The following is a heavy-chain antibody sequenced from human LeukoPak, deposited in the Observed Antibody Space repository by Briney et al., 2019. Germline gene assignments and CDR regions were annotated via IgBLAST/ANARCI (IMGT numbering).Heavy chain of an antibody. J-gene: IGHJ5*02. V-gene: IGHV3-66*01. CDR1: GFTVSTNY. D-gene: IGHD5-18*01. CDR2: LYSGGST. Sequence: GGSLRLSCAVAGFTVSTNYMSWVRQAPGKGLEWVSVLYSGGSTYDADSVKGRFTISRDNSKNTLYLQMNSLRAEDTAVYYCARDFMGGGYSYGGGNWFDPWGQGTLVTVSS. CDR3: ARDFMGGGYSYGGGNWFDP.